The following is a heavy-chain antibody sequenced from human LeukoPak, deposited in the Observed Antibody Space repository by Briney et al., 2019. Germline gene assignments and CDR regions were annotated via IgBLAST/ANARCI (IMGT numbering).Heavy chain of an antibody. CDR1: GFTFSTYC. J-gene: IGHJ4*02. CDR3: VRDFRSADY. CDR2: ICPDGTVT. V-gene: IGHV3-74*01. Sequence: GGTLRLSCAASGFTFSTYCMHWVRQAPGKGPMWVSRICPDGTVTNYADSVKARFIISRDNARNTVYLQMNSLRVEDTAVYYCVRDFRSADYWGQGTLVTVSS.